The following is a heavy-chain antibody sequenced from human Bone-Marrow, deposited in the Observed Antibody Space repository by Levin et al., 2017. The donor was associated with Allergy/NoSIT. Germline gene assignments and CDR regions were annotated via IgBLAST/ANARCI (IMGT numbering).Heavy chain of an antibody. Sequence: LSLTCAASGFIFRNYAMNWVRQAPGKGLEWVSQISGSGGNTHYADSVKGRFTFSRDNSKNTLYLQMNSLRVEDTAVYYCAGYDTSAYHSPFDYWGQGTLSPSPQ. V-gene: IGHV3-23*01. J-gene: IGHJ4*02. CDR1: GFIFRNYA. CDR3: AGYDTSAYHSPFDY. CDR2: ISGSGGNT. D-gene: IGHD3-22*01.